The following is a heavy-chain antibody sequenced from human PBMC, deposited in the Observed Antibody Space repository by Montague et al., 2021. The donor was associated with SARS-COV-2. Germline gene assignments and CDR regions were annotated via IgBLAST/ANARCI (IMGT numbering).Heavy chain of an antibody. CDR1: GDSVSSNSAT. D-gene: IGHD1-1*01. J-gene: IGHJ6*02. Sequence: CAISGDSVSSNSATWNWVRQSPSRGLEWLGRTYYRSKWYSDYALSVRGRVTINPDTSKNQFSLQLNSVTPEDTAIYYCIRGRERNYNVIDVWGQGTTVTVSS. CDR2: TYYRSKWYS. V-gene: IGHV6-1*01. CDR3: IRGRERNYNVIDV.